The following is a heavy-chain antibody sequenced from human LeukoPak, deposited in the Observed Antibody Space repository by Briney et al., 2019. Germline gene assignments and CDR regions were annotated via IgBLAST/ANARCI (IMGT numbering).Heavy chain of an antibody. CDR1: GDSVSSNSVT. V-gene: IGHV6-1*01. D-gene: IGHD5-18*01. CDR3: ASRDTATGLG. J-gene: IGHJ4*02. Sequence: SQTLSLTCAISGDSVSSNSVTWNWIRQSPSRGLEWLGRTYYRSTWYNDYAVSVRGRITVNPDTSKNQFSLKLSSVTAADTAVYYCASRDTATGLGWGQGTLVTVSS. CDR2: TYYRSTWYN.